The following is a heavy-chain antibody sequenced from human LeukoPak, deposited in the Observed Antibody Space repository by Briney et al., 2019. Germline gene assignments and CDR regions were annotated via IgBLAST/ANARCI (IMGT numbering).Heavy chain of an antibody. D-gene: IGHD3-10*01. V-gene: IGHV3-11*05. CDR3: ARASGSGSYYAN. J-gene: IGHJ4*02. Sequence: PGGSLRLSCAASGFTFSDYYMNWIRQAPGKGLEWVSYISSSTIYTNYADSVKGRFTISRDNAKNSLYLQMNSLRAEDTAVYYCARASGSGSYYANWGQGTLVTASA. CDR2: ISSSTIYT. CDR1: GFTFSDYY.